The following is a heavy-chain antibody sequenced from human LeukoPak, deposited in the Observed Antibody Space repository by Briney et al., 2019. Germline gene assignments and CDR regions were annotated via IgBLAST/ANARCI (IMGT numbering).Heavy chain of an antibody. CDR1: GFTFSSYG. D-gene: IGHD4-17*01. CDR2: ISSSSSYI. Sequence: GGSLRLSCAASGFTFSSYGMNWVRQAPGKGLEWVSSISSSSSYIYYTDSVKGRFTISRDNAKNSLYLQMNSLRAEDTAVYYCARVQFYGDSDHYYFDYWGQGTLVTVSS. V-gene: IGHV3-21*01. J-gene: IGHJ4*02. CDR3: ARVQFYGDSDHYYFDY.